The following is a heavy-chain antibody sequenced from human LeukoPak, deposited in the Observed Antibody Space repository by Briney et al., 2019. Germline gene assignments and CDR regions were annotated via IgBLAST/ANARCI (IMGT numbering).Heavy chain of an antibody. CDR1: GFTFSSYA. V-gene: IGHV3-23*01. J-gene: IGHJ4*02. Sequence: PGGSLRLFCAASGFTFSSYAMSWVRQAPGKGLEWVSAISGSGGSTYYADSVKGRFAISRDNSKNTLYLQMNSLRAEDTAVYYCAKDHDYRREYYFVYWGQGTLVTVSS. D-gene: IGHD4-11*01. CDR3: AKDHDYRREYYFVY. CDR2: ISGSGGST.